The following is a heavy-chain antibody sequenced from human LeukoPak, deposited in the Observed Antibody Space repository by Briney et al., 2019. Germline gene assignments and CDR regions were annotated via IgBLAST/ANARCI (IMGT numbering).Heavy chain of an antibody. V-gene: IGHV1-2*02. J-gene: IGHJ4*02. CDR3: ARGGNVYCSGNTCYLPDY. Sequence: ASVKVSCKASGYTFTSYYIHWVRQAPGQGLEWMGWINPNSDDTNYAQNFQGRVTMTRDTSISTAYMELSRLRSDDTAVFYCARGGNVYCSGNTCYLPDYWGQGTLVTVSS. CDR1: GYTFTSYY. D-gene: IGHD2-2*01. CDR2: INPNSDDT.